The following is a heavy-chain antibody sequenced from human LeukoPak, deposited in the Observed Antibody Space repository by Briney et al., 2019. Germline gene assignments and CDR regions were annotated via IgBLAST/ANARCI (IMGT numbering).Heavy chain of an antibody. Sequence: GGSLRLSCAASGFIFSTYNMNWVRQAPGKGLEWISYISSSSSTIYYADSVKGRFTISRDNAKNSLYLQMNSLRAEDTAVYYCARDIVVVAATQDYWGQGTLVTVSS. CDR3: ARDIVVVAATQDY. D-gene: IGHD2-15*01. CDR1: GFIFSTYN. J-gene: IGHJ4*02. CDR2: ISSSSSTI. V-gene: IGHV3-48*04.